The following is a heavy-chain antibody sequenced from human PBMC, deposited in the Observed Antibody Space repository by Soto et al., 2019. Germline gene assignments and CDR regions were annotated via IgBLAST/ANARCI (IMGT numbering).Heavy chain of an antibody. J-gene: IGHJ5*02. Sequence: GASVKVSCKASGYTFTTYATHWVRQAPGQRLEWMGWINAANGNTKYSQKFQGRVTITRDTSASTAYMELSSLRSEDTAVYYCARGPLPPGRHFISYSCYAHFGRFAPPAQRTLVPVSS. D-gene: IGHD2-2*01. CDR2: INAANGNT. CDR3: ARGPLPPGRHFISYSCYAHFGRFAP. V-gene: IGHV1-3*01. CDR1: GYTFTTYA.